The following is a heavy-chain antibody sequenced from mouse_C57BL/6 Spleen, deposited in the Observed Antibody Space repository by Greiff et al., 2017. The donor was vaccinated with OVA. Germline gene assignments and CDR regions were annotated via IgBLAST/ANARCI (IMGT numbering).Heavy chain of an antibody. CDR2: IDPEDGET. Sequence: VQLKESGAELVKPGASVKLSCTASGFNIKDYYMHWVKQRTEQGLEWIGRIDPEDGETKYAPQFQGKATITADTSSNPAYLQLSSLTSEDTAVYYCARGGFKGYFDYWGQGTTLTVSS. CDR1: GFNIKDYY. V-gene: IGHV14-2*01. J-gene: IGHJ2*01. CDR3: ARGGFKGYFDY.